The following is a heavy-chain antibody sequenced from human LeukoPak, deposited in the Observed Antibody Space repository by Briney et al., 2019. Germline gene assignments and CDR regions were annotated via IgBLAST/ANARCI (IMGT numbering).Heavy chain of an antibody. D-gene: IGHD1-26*01. Sequence: ASVKVSCKASGYTFPSYGISWVRQAPGQGLEWMGRIIPILGIANYAQKFQGRVTITADESTSTAYMELSSLRSEDTAVYYCARSSGSLWYWGQGTLVTVSS. CDR2: IIPILGIA. CDR1: GYTFPSYG. CDR3: ARSSGSLWY. J-gene: IGHJ4*02. V-gene: IGHV1-69*04.